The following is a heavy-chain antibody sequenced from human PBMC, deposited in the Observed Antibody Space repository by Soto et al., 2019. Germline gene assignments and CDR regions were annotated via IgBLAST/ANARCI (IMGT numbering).Heavy chain of an antibody. D-gene: IGHD1-26*01. CDR2: ISYDGSNK. J-gene: IGHJ6*02. CDR3: ARAGGSYLRGGMDV. CDR1: GFTFSSYA. Sequence: GGSLRLSCAASGFTFSSYAMHWVRQAPGKGLEWVAVISYDGSNKYYADSVKGRFTISRDNSKSTLYLQMNSLRAEDTAVYYCARAGGSYLRGGMDVWGQGTTVTVSS. V-gene: IGHV3-30-3*01.